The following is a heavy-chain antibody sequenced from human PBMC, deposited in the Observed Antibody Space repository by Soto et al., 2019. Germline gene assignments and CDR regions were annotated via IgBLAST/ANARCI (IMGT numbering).Heavy chain of an antibody. Sequence: EVPLVESGGGLVQPGGSLRLSCAASGFTFSSYWMHWVRQAPGKGLVWVSRINSDGSSTSYADSVKGRFTISRDNAKNTLYLQMNSLRAEDTAVYYCARGIGGYSPYYFDYWGQGTLVTVSS. V-gene: IGHV3-74*01. CDR3: ARGIGGYSPYYFDY. CDR2: INSDGSST. CDR1: GFTFSSYW. J-gene: IGHJ4*02. D-gene: IGHD5-18*01.